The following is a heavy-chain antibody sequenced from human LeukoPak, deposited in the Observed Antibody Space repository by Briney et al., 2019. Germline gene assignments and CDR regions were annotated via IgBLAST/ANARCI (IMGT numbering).Heavy chain of an antibody. CDR2: IGSSSSYI. CDR1: GFTFSSYS. Sequence: GGSPRFSCAASGFTFSSYSMIWVRQAPGKGLEWVSSIGSSSSYIYYVDSVKGRFTISRDNAKNSLYLQMNSLRAEDTAVYYCAPFQDILTGYYLLDYWGQGTLVTVSS. V-gene: IGHV3-21*01. D-gene: IGHD3-9*01. CDR3: APFQDILTGYYLLDY. J-gene: IGHJ4*02.